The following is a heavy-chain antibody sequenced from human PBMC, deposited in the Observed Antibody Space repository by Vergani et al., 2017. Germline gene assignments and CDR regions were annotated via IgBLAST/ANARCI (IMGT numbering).Heavy chain of an antibody. CDR3: AKVMYDAWFDP. CDR2: ISASGGST. J-gene: IGHJ5*02. Sequence: VQLVESGGGLVQPGGSLRLSCTASGFTFSNYWMQWVRQAPGKGLMWVSRISASGGSTYYADSVKGRFTVSRDNSKRTLYVQMNSLRVEDTAVYYCAKVMYDAWFDPWCQGTLVTVSS. D-gene: IGHD3-3*01. V-gene: IGHV3-74*01. CDR1: GFTFSNYW.